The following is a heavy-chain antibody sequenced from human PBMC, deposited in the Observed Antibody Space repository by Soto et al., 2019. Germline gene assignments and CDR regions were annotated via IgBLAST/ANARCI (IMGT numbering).Heavy chain of an antibody. V-gene: IGHV4-34*01. D-gene: IGHD3-3*01. CDR3: ARGFLEWLFNTDYYYYMDV. Sequence: SETLSLTCAVYGGSFSGYYWSWIRQPPGKGLEWIGEINHSGSTNYNPSLKSRVTISVDTSKNQFSLKLSSVTAADTAVYYCARGFLEWLFNTDYYYYMDVWGKGTTVTVSS. J-gene: IGHJ6*03. CDR2: INHSGST. CDR1: GGSFSGYY.